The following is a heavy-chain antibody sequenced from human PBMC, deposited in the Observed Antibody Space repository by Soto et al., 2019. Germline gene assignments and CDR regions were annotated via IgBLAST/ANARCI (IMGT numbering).Heavy chain of an antibody. J-gene: IGHJ4*02. Sequence: PSETLSLTCAVYGGSFSGYYWSWIRQPPGKGLEWIGEINHSGSTNYNPSLKSRVTISVDTSKNQFSLKLSSVTAADTAVYYCAREGWYYFVYWGQGTLVTVSS. V-gene: IGHV4-34*01. CDR3: AREGWYYFVY. D-gene: IGHD2-15*01. CDR1: GGSFSGYY. CDR2: INHSGST.